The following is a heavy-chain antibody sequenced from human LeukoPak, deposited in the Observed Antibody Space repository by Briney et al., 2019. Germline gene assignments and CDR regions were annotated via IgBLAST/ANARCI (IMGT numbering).Heavy chain of an antibody. D-gene: IGHD6-13*01. CDR2: ISAYNGNT. CDR1: GYTFTSYG. CDR3: ARGFIAAAGTSYYYYYGMDV. J-gene: IGHJ6*02. Sequence: ASVKVSRKASGYTFTSYGISWVRQAPGQGLEWMGWISAYNGNTNYAQKLQGRVTMTTDTSTSTAYMELRSLRSDDTAVYYCARGFIAAAGTSYYYYYGMDVWGQGTTVTVSS. V-gene: IGHV1-18*01.